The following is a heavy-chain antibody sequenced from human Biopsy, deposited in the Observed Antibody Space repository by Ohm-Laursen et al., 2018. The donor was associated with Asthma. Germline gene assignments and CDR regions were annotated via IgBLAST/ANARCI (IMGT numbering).Heavy chain of an antibody. Sequence: SLRLSCSASGFTFSSYGMHWVRQAPGKALEWVAVIWYDGSNKYYADSVKGRFTISRDNSKNTLYLQMNSLRSEDTAVYYCARSIYDFWSGYYGMDVWGQGTTVSVSS. J-gene: IGHJ6*02. CDR3: ARSIYDFWSGYYGMDV. CDR1: GFTFSSYG. D-gene: IGHD3-3*01. V-gene: IGHV3-33*01. CDR2: IWYDGSNK.